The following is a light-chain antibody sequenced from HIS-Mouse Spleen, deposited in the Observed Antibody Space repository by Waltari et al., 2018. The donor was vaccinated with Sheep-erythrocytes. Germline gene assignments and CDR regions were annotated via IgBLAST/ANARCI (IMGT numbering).Light chain of an antibody. CDR1: SSDVGGSNY. CDR2: DVR. J-gene: IGLJ1*01. Sequence: QSALTQPRSVSGSPGPSVTIACTGTSSDVGGSNYGSWYQQNPGKPPKLRIYDVRKRPSGVPDCFSGSKSGNTASLTISGLQAEDEADYYCCSYAGSYNHVFATGTKVTVL. V-gene: IGLV2-11*01. CDR3: CSYAGSYNHV.